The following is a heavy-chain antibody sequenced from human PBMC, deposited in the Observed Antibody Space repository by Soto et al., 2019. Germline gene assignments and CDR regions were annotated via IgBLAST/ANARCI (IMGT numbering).Heavy chain of an antibody. CDR2: INTKTGGT. CDR3: ATDKVAFDM. D-gene: IGHD3-9*01. V-gene: IGHV1-2*02. CDR1: GHTLFVYN. J-gene: IGHJ3*02. Sequence: ASAKIFCKASGHTLFVYNRQWVRHAPRQGLEWMVWINTKTGGTKYAKKFQGRVTMTRDTSINTAYMEVCSIRSDDKAVYYCATDKVAFDMWGQGTMVTVSS.